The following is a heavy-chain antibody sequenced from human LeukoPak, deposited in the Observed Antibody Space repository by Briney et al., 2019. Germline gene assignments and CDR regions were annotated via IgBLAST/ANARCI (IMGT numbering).Heavy chain of an antibody. CDR2: INSHNGDT. Sequence: GASVKVSCKASGYSFAFFGVSWVRQAPGQGLEWMGWINSHNGDTNYAERFQGRVTMTTDTSTSTSYMELRSLRSDDTAVYYCARAVSGSLYGDFDFWGQGTLVTVSS. V-gene: IGHV1-18*01. J-gene: IGHJ4*02. CDR1: GYSFAFFG. CDR3: ARAVSGSLYGDFDF. D-gene: IGHD1-26*01.